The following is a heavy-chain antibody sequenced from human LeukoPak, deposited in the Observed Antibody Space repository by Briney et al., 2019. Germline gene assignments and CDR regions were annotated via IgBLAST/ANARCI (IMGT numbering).Heavy chain of an antibody. V-gene: IGHV3-48*01. D-gene: IGHD6-13*01. CDR2: ISERSNNI. Sequence: GGSLRLSCAASGFTFSSYVMHWVRQAPGKGLEWVSFISERSNNIYYADSVKGRFTISRDNPKNSVYLQMNSLRAEDTAVYYCARDVLAATGPFWGQGTLVTVSS. CDR1: GFTFSSYV. J-gene: IGHJ4*02. CDR3: ARDVLAATGPF.